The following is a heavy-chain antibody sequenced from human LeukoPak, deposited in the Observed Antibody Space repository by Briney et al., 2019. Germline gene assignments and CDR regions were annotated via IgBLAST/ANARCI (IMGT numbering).Heavy chain of an antibody. V-gene: IGHV3-23*01. CDR1: GFAFGSYA. Sequence: GGSLRLSCTASGFAFGSYAMYWVRQAPWKGLEWVSGIFGSGGSAHYADSVKGRFTISRDNSKNTVYLEMNSLGVEDTAVYVCAKTTVGDSSGRFPGWPADYWGQGTLVTVSS. J-gene: IGHJ4*02. CDR3: AKTTVGDSSGRFPGWPADY. CDR2: IFGSGGSA. D-gene: IGHD3-22*01.